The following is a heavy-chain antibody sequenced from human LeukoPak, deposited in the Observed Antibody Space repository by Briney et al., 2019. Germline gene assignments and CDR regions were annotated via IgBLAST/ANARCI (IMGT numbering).Heavy chain of an antibody. V-gene: IGHV3-30*18. CDR3: AKDYQGDGGGFDP. CDR1: GFTFSSYG. CDR2: ISYDGSNK. J-gene: IGHJ5*02. Sequence: GGSLRLSCAASGFTFSSYGMHWVRQAPGKGLEWVAVISYDGSNKYYADSVKGRFTISRDNSKNTLYLQMNSLRAEDTAVYYCAKDYQGDGGGFDPWAREPWSPSPQ. D-gene: IGHD2-21*01.